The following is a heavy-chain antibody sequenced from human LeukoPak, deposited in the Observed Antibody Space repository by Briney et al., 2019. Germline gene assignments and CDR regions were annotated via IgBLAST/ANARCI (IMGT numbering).Heavy chain of an antibody. CDR3: ASHSSSWFRTFDY. J-gene: IGHJ4*02. CDR2: INPNSGGT. V-gene: IGHV1-2*06. CDR1: GYTFTGYY. Sequence: ASVKVSCKASGYTFTGYYMHWVRQAPGQGLEWMGRINPNSGGTNYAQKFQGRVTMTRDTSISTAYMEPSRLRSDDTAVYYCASHSSSWFRTFDYWGQGTLVTVSS. D-gene: IGHD6-13*01.